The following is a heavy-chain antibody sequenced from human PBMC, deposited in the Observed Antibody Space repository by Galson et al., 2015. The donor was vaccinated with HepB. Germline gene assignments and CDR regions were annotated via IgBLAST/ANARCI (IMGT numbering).Heavy chain of an antibody. J-gene: IGHJ6*02. D-gene: IGHD3-16*01. CDR3: ARTRRFGGAMKGTYYYYYGMDV. CDR2: INSDGSST. V-gene: IGHV3-74*01. Sequence: LRLSCAASGFTFSSYWMHWVRQAPGKGLVWVSHINSDGSSTSYADSVKGRFTISRDNAKNTLYLQMNSLRAEDTAVYYCARTRRFGGAMKGTYYYYYGMDVWDQGTTVTVSS. CDR1: GFTFSSYW.